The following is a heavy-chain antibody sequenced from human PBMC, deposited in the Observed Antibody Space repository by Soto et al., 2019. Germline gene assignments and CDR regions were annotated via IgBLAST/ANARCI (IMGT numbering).Heavy chain of an antibody. CDR3: AKGPRYFDRNSWFDP. CDR2: ISGGGDRT. D-gene: IGHD3-9*01. V-gene: IGHV3-23*01. J-gene: IGHJ5*02. CDR1: GFTFRSYA. Sequence: EVQLLESGGGLVQPGGSLRLSCAASGFTFRSYAMSWVRQAPGKGLEWVSAISGGGDRTYYADSVKGRFTTPRDNSKNTLYLQMNSLRAEDTAVYYCAKGPRYFDRNSWFDPWGQGPLVIVSS.